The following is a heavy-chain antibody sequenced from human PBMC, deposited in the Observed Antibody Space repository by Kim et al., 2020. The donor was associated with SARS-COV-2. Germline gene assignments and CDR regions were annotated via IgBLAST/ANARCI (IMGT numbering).Heavy chain of an antibody. CDR1: GFTFSSYA. V-gene: IGHV3-23*01. CDR3: AKDLTTECFDY. CDR2: ISGSGGST. Sequence: GGSLRLSCAASGFTFSSYAMTWVRQAPGKGLEWVSTISGSGGSTYYADSVKGRFTISRDNSKNTLYLQMNSLRAEDTALYYCAKDLTTECFDYWGQGTLVTVSS. D-gene: IGHD4-4*01. J-gene: IGHJ4*02.